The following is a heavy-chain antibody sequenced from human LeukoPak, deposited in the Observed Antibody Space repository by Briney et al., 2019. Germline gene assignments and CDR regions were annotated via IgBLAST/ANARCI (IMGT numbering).Heavy chain of an antibody. Sequence: SETLSLTCAVSGGSFSGCYWSWIRQPPGKGLEWIGEINHSGSTNYNPSLKSRVTISVDTSKNQFSLKVSSVTAADTAVYYCARAVAGYFDYWGQGTLVTVSS. CDR1: GGSFSGCY. V-gene: IGHV4-34*01. CDR2: INHSGST. D-gene: IGHD6-19*01. CDR3: ARAVAGYFDY. J-gene: IGHJ4*02.